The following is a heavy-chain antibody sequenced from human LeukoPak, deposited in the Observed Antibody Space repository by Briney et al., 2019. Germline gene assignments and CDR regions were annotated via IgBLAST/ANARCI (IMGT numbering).Heavy chain of an antibody. D-gene: IGHD3-3*01. J-gene: IGHJ4*02. Sequence: LEWVSVISGSGGSTYYADSVKGRFTISRDNSKNTLYLQMNSLRAEDTAVYYCAKDGHYDFWSGYYTNFDYWGQGTLVTVSS. V-gene: IGHV3-23*01. CDR3: AKDGHYDFWSGYYTNFDY. CDR2: ISGSGGST.